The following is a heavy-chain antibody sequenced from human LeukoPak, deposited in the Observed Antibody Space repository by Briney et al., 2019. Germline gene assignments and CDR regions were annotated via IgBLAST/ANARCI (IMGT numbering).Heavy chain of an antibody. CDR3: AKDPGGSGSYYHDDY. V-gene: IGHV3-30*18. CDR1: GFTFSSYG. CDR2: ISYDGSNK. Sequence: GGSLRLSCAASGFTFSSYGMHWVRQAPGKGLEWVAVISYDGSNKYYADSVKGRFTISRDNSKNTLYLQMNSLRAEDTAVYYCAKDPGGSGSYYHDDYWGQGTLVTVSS. D-gene: IGHD3-10*01. J-gene: IGHJ4*02.